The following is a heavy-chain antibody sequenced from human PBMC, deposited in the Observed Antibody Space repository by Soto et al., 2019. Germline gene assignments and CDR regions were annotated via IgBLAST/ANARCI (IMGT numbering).Heavy chain of an antibody. Sequence: QVQLVESGGGVVQPGRSLRLSCAASGFTFSSYGMHWVRQAPGKGLEWVAVIWYDGSNKYYADSVKGRFTISRDNSKNTLYLQMNSLRAEDTAVYYCARDPLRSHQYYYYYGMDVWGQGTTVTVSS. CDR1: GFTFSSYG. CDR2: IWYDGSNK. CDR3: ARDPLRSHQYYYYYGMDV. V-gene: IGHV3-33*01. J-gene: IGHJ6*02.